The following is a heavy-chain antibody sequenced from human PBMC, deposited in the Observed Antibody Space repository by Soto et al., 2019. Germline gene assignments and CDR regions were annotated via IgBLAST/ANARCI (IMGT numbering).Heavy chain of an antibody. CDR2: INHSGTT. V-gene: IGHV4-34*01. CDR3: ARTGYSSGWYKAAFDI. CDR1: GGSFSCYY. D-gene: IGHD6-19*01. Sequence: SETLSLTCAVYGGSFSCYYWSWIRRPPGKGLEWIGEINHSGTTNYNPSLKSRVTISVDTSKNQFSLKLSSVTAADTAVYYCARTGYSSGWYKAAFDIWGQGTMVTVSS. J-gene: IGHJ3*02.